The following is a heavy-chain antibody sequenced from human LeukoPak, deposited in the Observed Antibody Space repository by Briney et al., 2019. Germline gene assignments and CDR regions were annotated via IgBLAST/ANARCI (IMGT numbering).Heavy chain of an antibody. J-gene: IGHJ4*02. CDR3: ARRFYYDSSGYRFDY. Sequence: PSETLSLTCAVYGGSFSGYYWGWIRQPPGKGLEWIGSIYYSGNTYYNPSLKSRVTISIDTSNNQFSLKLSSVTAADTAVYYCARRFYYDSSGYRFDYWGQGTLVTVSS. CDR1: GGSFSGYY. V-gene: IGHV4-39*01. CDR2: IYYSGNT. D-gene: IGHD3-22*01.